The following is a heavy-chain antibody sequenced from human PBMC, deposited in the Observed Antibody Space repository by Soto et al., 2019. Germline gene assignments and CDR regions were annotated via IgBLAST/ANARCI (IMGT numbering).Heavy chain of an antibody. CDR1: GFTFDDSG. CDR3: ARGFPAASGSYYDYFDY. Sequence: GGSLRLSCAASGFTFDDSGMSWVRQAPGKGLEWVSGINWNGGSTGYADSVKGRFTISRDNAKNSLYLQMNSLRAEDTAVYHCARGFPAASGSYYDYFDYWGQGTLVTVSS. V-gene: IGHV3-20*01. J-gene: IGHJ4*02. D-gene: IGHD1-26*01. CDR2: INWNGGST.